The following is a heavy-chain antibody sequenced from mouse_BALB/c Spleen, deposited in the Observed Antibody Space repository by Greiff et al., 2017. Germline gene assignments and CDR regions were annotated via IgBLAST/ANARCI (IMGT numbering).Heavy chain of an antibody. CDR2: IAPGSGST. CDR1: GYTFTSYW. CDR3: ARPRGGVPYGYWYFDV. Sequence: DLVKPGASVKLSCKASGYTFTSYWINWINQRPGQGLEWIGRIAPGSGSTYHNEMFKGKATLTVDTSSSTAYIQLNSLSSEDSAVYSCARPRGGVPYGYWYFDVWGAGTTVTVSS. D-gene: IGHD1-1*01. V-gene: IGHV1S41*01. J-gene: IGHJ1*01.